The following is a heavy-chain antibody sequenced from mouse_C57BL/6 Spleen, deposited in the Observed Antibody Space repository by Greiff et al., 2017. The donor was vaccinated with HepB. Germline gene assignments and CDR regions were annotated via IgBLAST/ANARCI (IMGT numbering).Heavy chain of an antibody. CDR2: MYPGDGDT. CDR1: GYAFSSSW. Sequence: VQLQESGPELVKPGASVKLSCKASGYAFSSSWMNWVKQRPGKGLEWIGRMYPGDGDTNYNGTFKGKATLTADKSSSTAYMQLSSLTSEDSAVYFCARIPYYYGSDWYFDGWGTGTTVTVSS. CDR3: ARIPYYYGSDWYFDG. D-gene: IGHD1-1*01. V-gene: IGHV1-82*01. J-gene: IGHJ1*03.